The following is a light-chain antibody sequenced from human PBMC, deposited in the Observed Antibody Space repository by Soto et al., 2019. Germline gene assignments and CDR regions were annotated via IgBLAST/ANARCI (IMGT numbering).Light chain of an antibody. CDR1: TSDVDAYNY. J-gene: IGLJ1*01. CDR2: DVN. Sequence: QSVLTQPASLSGSPGQSITISCTGTTSDVDAYNYVSWYQQHPGKAPKLMIYDVNNRPSGVSSRFSGSKSGNTASLTISGLQAEDEADYYCGSYTTSSNYVFGTGTKVTVL. CDR3: GSYTTSSNYV. V-gene: IGLV2-14*01.